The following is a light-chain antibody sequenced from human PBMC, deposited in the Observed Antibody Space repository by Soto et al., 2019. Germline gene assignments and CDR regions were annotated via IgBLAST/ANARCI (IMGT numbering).Light chain of an antibody. Sequence: QSVLTQPPSVSAAPGQKVTISCSGSSSNIGNNYVSWYQQLPGTAPKLLIYENNKRPSGIPDRFSGSKSGTSATLVITGLQTGDEADYYCGTWDSSLSARVFGGGTQLTVL. V-gene: IGLV1-51*02. CDR1: SSNIGNNY. J-gene: IGLJ2*01. CDR2: ENN. CDR3: GTWDSSLSARV.